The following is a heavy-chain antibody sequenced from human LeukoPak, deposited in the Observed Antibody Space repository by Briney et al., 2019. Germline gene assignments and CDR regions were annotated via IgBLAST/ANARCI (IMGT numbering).Heavy chain of an antibody. V-gene: IGHV3-23*01. CDR1: GFTFSSYA. J-gene: IGHJ4*02. D-gene: IGHD3-22*01. CDR3: AKSGSGYYYDSSGLDY. CDR2: ISGSGGST. Sequence: GGSLRLSCAASGFTFSSYAMSWVRQAPGKGLEWASAISGSGGSTYYADSVKGRFTISRDNSKNTLYLQMNSLRAEDTAVYYCAKSGSGYYYDSSGLDYWGQGTLVTVSS.